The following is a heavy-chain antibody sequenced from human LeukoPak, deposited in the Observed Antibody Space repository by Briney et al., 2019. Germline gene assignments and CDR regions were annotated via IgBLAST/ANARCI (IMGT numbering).Heavy chain of an antibody. V-gene: IGHV3-30*18. CDR1: GFIFSGYG. Sequence: PGTSLRLSCAASGFIFSGYGMHWVRQAPGKGLEWVAVISFDGNNKYYRGSVKGRFTISRDNSKDTLYLQMTSLRDEDMAVYYCAKVGDVGFSSWYYYSMDVWGQGTTVTVSS. J-gene: IGHJ6*02. CDR3: AKVGDVGFSSWYYYSMDV. D-gene: IGHD3-16*01. CDR2: ISFDGNNK.